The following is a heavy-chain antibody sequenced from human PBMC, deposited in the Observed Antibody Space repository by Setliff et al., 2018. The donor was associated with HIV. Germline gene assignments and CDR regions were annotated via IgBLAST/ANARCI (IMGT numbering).Heavy chain of an antibody. CDR3: ARDTRYRDGIDY. Sequence: SETLSLTCTVSGGSISSYYWSWIRQPPGKGLEWIGYIYYSGSTNYNPSLKGRVTISVDTSKNQFSLKLSSVTAADTAVYYCARDTRYRDGIDYWGQGTLVTVSS. J-gene: IGHJ4*02. CDR1: GGSISSYY. D-gene: IGHD1-1*01. V-gene: IGHV4-59*01. CDR2: IYYSGST.